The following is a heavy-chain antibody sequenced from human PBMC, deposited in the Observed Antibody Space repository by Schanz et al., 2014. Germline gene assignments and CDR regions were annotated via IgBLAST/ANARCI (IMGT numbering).Heavy chain of an antibody. CDR1: GFTFGDYA. CDR3: AKAADWPVTRFDP. D-gene: IGHD3-9*01. J-gene: IGHJ5*02. Sequence: EVQLVASGGGLVQPGGSLRLSCAASGFTFGDYAMTWVRQAPGKGLEWVSALSEGGGGTHYADSVRGRFTISSDSSKNTLYLQMSSLRADDTAVYYCAKAADWPVTRFDPWGQGTLVTVSS. CDR2: LSEGGGGT. V-gene: IGHV3-23*04.